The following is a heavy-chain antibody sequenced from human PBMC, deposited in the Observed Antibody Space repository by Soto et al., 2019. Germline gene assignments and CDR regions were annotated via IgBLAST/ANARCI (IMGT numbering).Heavy chain of an antibody. J-gene: IGHJ6*02. CDR2: INHSGST. Sequence: SETLSLTCAVYGGSFSGYYWSWIRQPPGKGLEWIGEINHSGSTNYNPSLKSRVTISVDTSKNQFSLKLSSVTAADTAVYYCGRGFGWELLRAYYYYYGMDVWGQGTTVTVSS. D-gene: IGHD1-26*01. CDR3: GRGFGWELLRAYYYYYGMDV. V-gene: IGHV4-34*01. CDR1: GGSFSGYY.